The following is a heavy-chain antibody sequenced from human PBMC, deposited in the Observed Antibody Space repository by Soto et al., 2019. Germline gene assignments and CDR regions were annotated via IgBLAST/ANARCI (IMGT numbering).Heavy chain of an antibody. J-gene: IGHJ6*02. CDR2: IKQDGSEK. CDR3: AIDQVPYYDFWSGYYNYYYYYGMDV. CDR1: GFTFSSYW. Sequence: GGSLRLSCAASGFTFSSYWMSWVRQAPGKGLEWVANIKQDGSEKYYVDSVKGRFTISRDNAKNSLYLQMNSLRAEDTAVYYCAIDQVPYYDFWSGYYNYYYYYGMDVWGQGTTVTVSS. V-gene: IGHV3-7*01. D-gene: IGHD3-3*01.